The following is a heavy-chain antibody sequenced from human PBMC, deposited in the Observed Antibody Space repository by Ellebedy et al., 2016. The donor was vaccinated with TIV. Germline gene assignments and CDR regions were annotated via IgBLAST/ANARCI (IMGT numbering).Heavy chain of an antibody. V-gene: IGHV1-2*04. Sequence: AASVKVSCKASGYTFTDYYLHWVRQAPGQGLEWLGWINPNSGGTNVAQKFQGWVTLTRDTTITTAHMELSSLTSDDTATAVFYCARGGSSNWYEAFDFWGQGTLVTASS. CDR2: INPNSGGT. J-gene: IGHJ4*02. CDR1: GYTFTDYY. CDR3: ARGGSSNWYEAFDF. D-gene: IGHD6-13*01.